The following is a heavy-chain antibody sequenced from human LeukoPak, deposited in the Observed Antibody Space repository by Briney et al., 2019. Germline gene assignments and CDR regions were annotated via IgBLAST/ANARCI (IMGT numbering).Heavy chain of an antibody. J-gene: IGHJ4*02. CDR2: INPNSGGT. CDR3: ARAAVGALQPIFDY. V-gene: IGHV1-2*02. D-gene: IGHD1-26*01. CDR1: GYTFTGYY. Sequence: ASVKVSCKASGYTFTGYYMHWVRQAPGQGGEWMGWINPNSGGTNYAQKLQGRVTMTRDTSISTAYMELSRLRSDDTAVYYCARAAVGALQPIFDYWGQGTLVTVSS.